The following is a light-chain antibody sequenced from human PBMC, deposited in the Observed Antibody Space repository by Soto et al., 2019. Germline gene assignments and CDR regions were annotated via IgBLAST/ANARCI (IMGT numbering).Light chain of an antibody. CDR2: AAS. V-gene: IGKV1-8*01. J-gene: IGKJ3*01. Sequence: AIRMTQSPSSLSASTGDRVTITCRASQGISSYLAWYQQKPGKAPNLLIYAASTLQSGVPSRFSGSGSGTDFTLTISCLQSEDFATYYCQQYYSYPLTFGPGTKVDIK. CDR1: QGISSY. CDR3: QQYYSYPLT.